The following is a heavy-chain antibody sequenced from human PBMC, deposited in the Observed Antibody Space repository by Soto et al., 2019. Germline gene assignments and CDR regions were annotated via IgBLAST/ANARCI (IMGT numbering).Heavy chain of an antibody. CDR2: INPSGGIT. V-gene: IGHV1-46*01. J-gene: IGHJ5*02. CDR1: GYTLTSYY. D-gene: IGHD1-1*01. Sequence: ASVKVSCKASGYTLTSYYLHWVRQAPGQGPEWMGIINPSGGITNDAQKFQGRVTITADKSTSTAYMELSSLRSEDTAVYYCARGDRNWNDATDPWGQGTLVTVSS. CDR3: ARGDRNWNDATDP.